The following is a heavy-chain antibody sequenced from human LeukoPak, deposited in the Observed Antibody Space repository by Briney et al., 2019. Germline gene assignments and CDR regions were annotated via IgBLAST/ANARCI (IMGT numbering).Heavy chain of an antibody. CDR1: GFTVSSNY. V-gene: IGHV3-66*01. CDR3: VRGRGGGDY. CDR2: IYSGGNT. Sequence: GGSLRLSCAASGFTVSSNYMSWVRQAAGKGLEWVSVIYSGGNTYYADFAKGRFTISRDNSKNTLYLQMNRLRVEDTAVYYCVRGRGGGDYWGQGTLVTVSS. D-gene: IGHD3-16*01. J-gene: IGHJ4*02.